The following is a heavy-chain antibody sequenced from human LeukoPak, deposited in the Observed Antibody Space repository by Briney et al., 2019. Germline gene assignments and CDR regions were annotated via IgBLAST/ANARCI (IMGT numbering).Heavy chain of an antibody. J-gene: IGHJ4*02. D-gene: IGHD7-27*01. V-gene: IGHV3-48*01. CDR2: ISSGSRTI. CDR1: GFTFSGYS. CDR3: ARESITGDRDFDY. Sequence: GGPLRLSCAASGFTFSGYSMNWVRQAPGRGPEWLSYISSGSRTIFYGDSVKGRFIISRDNAKNSLYLLMNSLRADDTAVYYCARESITGDRDFDYWGQGTLITVSS.